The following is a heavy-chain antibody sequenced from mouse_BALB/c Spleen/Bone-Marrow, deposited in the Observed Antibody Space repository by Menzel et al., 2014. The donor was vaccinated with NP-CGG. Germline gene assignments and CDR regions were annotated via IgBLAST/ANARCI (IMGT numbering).Heavy chain of an antibody. CDR3: TTLARNNFDY. CDR1: GYTFSNYW. J-gene: IGHJ2*01. CDR2: IYPGKSDT. V-gene: IGHV1-5*01. D-gene: IGHD3-1*01. Sequence: VHVKQSGTVLARPGAAVKMSCKASGYTFSNYWMHWVKRRPGQGLEWIGTIYPGKSDTTYNQKFKGKAKLTAVTSTSTAYMELSSLTNEDSAVYYCTTLARNNFDYWGQGTTLTVSS.